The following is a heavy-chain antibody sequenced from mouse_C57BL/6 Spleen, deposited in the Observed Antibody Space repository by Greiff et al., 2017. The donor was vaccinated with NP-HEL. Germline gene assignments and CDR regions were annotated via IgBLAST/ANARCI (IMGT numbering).Heavy chain of an antibody. CDR2: IYPGSGNT. CDR1: GYTFTDYY. J-gene: IGHJ2*01. D-gene: IGHD1-1*01. V-gene: IGHV1-76*01. CDR3: ASEDYYGSSYYFDY. Sequence: VQLQESGAELVRPGASVKLSCKASGYTFTDYYINWVKQRPGQGLEWIARIYPGSGNTYYNEKFKGKATLTAEKSSSTAYMQLSSLTSEDSAVYFCASEDYYGSSYYFDYWGQGTTLTVSS.